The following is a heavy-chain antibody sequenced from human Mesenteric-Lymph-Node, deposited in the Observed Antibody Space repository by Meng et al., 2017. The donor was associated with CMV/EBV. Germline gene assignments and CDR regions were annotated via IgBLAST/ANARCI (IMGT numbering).Heavy chain of an antibody. Sequence: ASVKVSCKASGYTFTGYYMYWVRQAPGQGLEWVGWINPNSGATKYAQNFQGRVTMTRDTSISTAYMELSRLRSDDTAVYYCARDLWVAVAVSGGYWGQGTLVTVSS. V-gene: IGHV1-2*02. J-gene: IGHJ4*02. CDR2: INPNSGAT. D-gene: IGHD6-19*01. CDR3: ARDLWVAVAVSGGY. CDR1: GYTFTGYY.